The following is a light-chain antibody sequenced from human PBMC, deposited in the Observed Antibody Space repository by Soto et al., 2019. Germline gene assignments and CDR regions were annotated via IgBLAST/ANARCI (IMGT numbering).Light chain of an antibody. V-gene: IGLV2-11*01. CDR2: GVS. CDR3: SSYAASNTFV. CDR1: SSDVGGYNY. J-gene: IGLJ1*01. Sequence: QSALTQPRSVSGSPGQSVTISCTGTSSDVGGYNYVSWYQQYSGKAPKVMIYGVSKRPSGVPDRFSGSKSGNTASLTISGLQAEDEADYYCSSYAASNTFVFGTGTKLTVL.